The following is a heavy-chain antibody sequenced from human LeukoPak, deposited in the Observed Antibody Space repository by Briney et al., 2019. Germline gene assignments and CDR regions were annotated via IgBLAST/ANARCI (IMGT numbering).Heavy chain of an antibody. V-gene: IGHV3-33*01. Sequence: PGGSLRLSCAASGFTFSSYGMHWVRQAPGKGLEWVAVIWYDGSNKYYADSVKGRFTISRDNSKNTLYLQMNSLRAEDTAVYYCARDRDSSGYYLQGAFDIWGQGTMVTVSS. D-gene: IGHD3-22*01. J-gene: IGHJ3*02. CDR1: GFTFSSYG. CDR2: IWYDGSNK. CDR3: ARDRDSSGYYLQGAFDI.